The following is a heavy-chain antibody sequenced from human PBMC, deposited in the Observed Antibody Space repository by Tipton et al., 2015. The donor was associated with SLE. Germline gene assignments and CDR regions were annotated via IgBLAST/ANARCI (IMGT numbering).Heavy chain of an antibody. CDR2: IDIDGTIT. CDR1: GFTFNRYW. Sequence: SLRLSCAASGFTFNRYWMHWVRQAPGKGLMWVSRIDIDGTITNYADTVKGRFTISRDNAKDTLYLQMNSLRAEDTAVYYCARIHYYGSGSRDYWGQGTLVTVSS. J-gene: IGHJ4*02. V-gene: IGHV3-74*01. D-gene: IGHD3-10*01. CDR3: ARIHYYGSGSRDY.